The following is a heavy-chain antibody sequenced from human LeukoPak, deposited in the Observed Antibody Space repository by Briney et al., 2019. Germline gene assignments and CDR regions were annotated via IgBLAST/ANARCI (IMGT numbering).Heavy chain of an antibody. CDR3: ARGGSTWTAH. V-gene: IGHV3-11*01. CDR2: ISGSGSTI. D-gene: IGHD6-13*01. Sequence: GGSLRLSCAASGFTFSDDYMSWIRQAPGKGLEWVSYISGSGSTIYHADSVKGRFTSSMDNAKNSLYLQMNSLTAEDTAVYYCARGGSTWTAHWGQGTLVTVSS. J-gene: IGHJ4*02. CDR1: GFTFSDDY.